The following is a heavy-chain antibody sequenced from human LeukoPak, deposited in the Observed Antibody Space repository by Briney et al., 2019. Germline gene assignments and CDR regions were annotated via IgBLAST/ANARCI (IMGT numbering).Heavy chain of an antibody. J-gene: IGHJ6*02. D-gene: IGHD6-13*01. CDR2: INHSGST. CDR1: GGSFCGYY. CDR3: ARGKGRRSSQFYYDMDV. Sequence: PSETLSLTCAVYGGSFCGYYWSWIRQPPGKGLEWIGEINHSGSTNYNPSLKSRVTISVDTSKNQFSLKLSSVTAADTAVYYCARGKGRRSSQFYYDMDVWGQGTTVTVSS. V-gene: IGHV4-34*01.